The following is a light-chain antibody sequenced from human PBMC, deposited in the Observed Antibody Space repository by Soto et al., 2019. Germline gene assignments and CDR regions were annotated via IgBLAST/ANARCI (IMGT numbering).Light chain of an antibody. J-gene: IGLJ2*01. Sequence: QSVLTQPPSVSGAPGQRVSISCTGSSSNIGAGHDVHWYQQLPGTAPKLLIYDNNNRPSGVPDRFSGSKSGTSASLAITGLQAEDEADYYCQSYDSSLSGALFGGGTKVTVL. CDR2: DNN. V-gene: IGLV1-40*01. CDR3: QSYDSSLSGAL. CDR1: SSNIGAGHD.